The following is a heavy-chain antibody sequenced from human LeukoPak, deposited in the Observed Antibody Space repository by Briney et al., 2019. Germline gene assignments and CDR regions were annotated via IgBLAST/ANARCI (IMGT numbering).Heavy chain of an antibody. CDR3: STGGGVLRFL. V-gene: IGHV3-15*01. CDR2: IKSKKDGEIT. CDR1: GINFSNAW. Sequence: PGGSLRLSCAASGINFSNAWLSWVRQAPGKGLEWVGRIKSKKDGEITDYAAPVKGRFTISRDDSKVTLYLQMNSLKTDDTAVYYCSTGGGVLRFLGGQGTLVTVSS. J-gene: IGHJ4*02. D-gene: IGHD3-3*01.